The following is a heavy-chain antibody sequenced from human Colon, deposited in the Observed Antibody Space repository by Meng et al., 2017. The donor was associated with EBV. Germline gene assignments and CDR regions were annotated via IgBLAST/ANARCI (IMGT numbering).Heavy chain of an antibody. J-gene: IGHJ4*02. CDR3: ARDKIAVAGITGDY. V-gene: IGHV7-4-1*02. Sequence: QVQLVQSVLELHTPVASVKGSCKASGYTFTSYAMNWVRQAPGQGLEWMGWINTNTGNPTYAQGFTGRFVFSLDTSVSTAYLQISSLKAEDTAVYYCARDKIAVAGITGDYWGQGTLVTVSS. CDR2: INTNTGNP. D-gene: IGHD6-19*01. CDR1: GYTFTSYA.